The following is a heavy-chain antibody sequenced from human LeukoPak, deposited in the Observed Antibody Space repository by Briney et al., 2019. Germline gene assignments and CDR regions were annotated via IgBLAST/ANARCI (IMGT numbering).Heavy chain of an antibody. D-gene: IGHD3-10*01. J-gene: IGHJ3*02. V-gene: IGHV4-59*01. Sequence: SETLSLTCTVSGGSISSYYWSWIRQPPGKGLEWIGYIYYSGSTNYNPSLKSRVNISVDTSKNQFSLKLSSVTAADTAVYYCARGGSAYDAFDIWGQGTMVTVSS. CDR2: IYYSGST. CDR1: GGSISSYY. CDR3: ARGGSAYDAFDI.